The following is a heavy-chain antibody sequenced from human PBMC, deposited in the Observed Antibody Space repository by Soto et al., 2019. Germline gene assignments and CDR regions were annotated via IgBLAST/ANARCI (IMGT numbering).Heavy chain of an antibody. Sequence: QVQLVESGRGVVQPGRSLRLSCAASGFTFSSYGMHWVRQAPGKGLEWVAVISYDGSNKYYADSVKGRFTISRDNSKNTLYLQMNSLRAEDTAVYYCAKSTIGVVVTAMTDLDYWGQGTLVTVSS. V-gene: IGHV3-30*18. J-gene: IGHJ4*02. CDR1: GFTFSSYG. CDR2: ISYDGSNK. CDR3: AKSTIGVVVTAMTDLDY. D-gene: IGHD2-21*02.